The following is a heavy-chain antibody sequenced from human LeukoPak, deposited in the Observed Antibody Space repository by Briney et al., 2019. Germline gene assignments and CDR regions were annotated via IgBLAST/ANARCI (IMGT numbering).Heavy chain of an antibody. Sequence: GGSLRLSCAASGFTFSSYAMTWVRQAPGQGLEWMANIRQDGGATYYGGSVKGRFTISRDNAKSSLFLQMDSLRAEDTAVYYCATSKDTAGGPYWGRGTLVTVSS. J-gene: IGHJ4*02. CDR1: GFTFSSYA. D-gene: IGHD5-18*01. V-gene: IGHV3-7*01. CDR3: ATSKDTAGGPY. CDR2: IRQDGGAT.